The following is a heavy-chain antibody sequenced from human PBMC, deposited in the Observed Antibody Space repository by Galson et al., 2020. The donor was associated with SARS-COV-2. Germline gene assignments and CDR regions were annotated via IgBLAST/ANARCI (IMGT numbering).Heavy chain of an antibody. CDR3: ARDGELLSWFDP. J-gene: IGHJ5*02. CDR2: LSAYNGNT. Sequence: ASVKVSCTASAYTFTSYDISWVRQAPGQGLEWMGWLSAYNGNTTNAQKHQGRVTMTTDTSTSTAYMELRSMRSDDTAVYYCARDGELLSWFDPWGQGTLVTVSS. V-gene: IGHV1-18*04. D-gene: IGHD4-17*01. CDR1: AYTFTSYD.